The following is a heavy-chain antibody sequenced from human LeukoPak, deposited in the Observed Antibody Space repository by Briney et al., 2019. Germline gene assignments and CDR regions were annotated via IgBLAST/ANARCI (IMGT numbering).Heavy chain of an antibody. CDR3: TRGPRVGVTGGAY. J-gene: IGHJ4*02. D-gene: IGHD1-26*01. CDR2: IYASGTT. Sequence: SETLSLTCSVSGGSISTYTWSWVRQTADKGLEWIGRIYASGTTNYNPSLKSRVIMSVDTSKNQFSLKLTSVTAAGTAVYYCTRGPRVGVTGGAYWGQGTLVTVSS. CDR1: GGSISTYT. V-gene: IGHV4-4*07.